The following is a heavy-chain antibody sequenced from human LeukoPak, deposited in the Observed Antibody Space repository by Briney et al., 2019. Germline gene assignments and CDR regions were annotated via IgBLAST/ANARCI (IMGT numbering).Heavy chain of an antibody. CDR2: ISSSSSYI. CDR3: AKGVDPDWYYYYMDV. CDR1: GFTFSSYS. V-gene: IGHV3-21*04. J-gene: IGHJ6*03. Sequence: PGGSLRLSCAASGFTFSSYSMNWVRQAPGKGLEWVSSISSSSSYIYYADSVKGRFTISRDNAKNSLYLQMNSLRAEDTAVYYCAKGVDPDWYYYYMDVWGKGTTVTVSS. D-gene: IGHD3/OR15-3a*01.